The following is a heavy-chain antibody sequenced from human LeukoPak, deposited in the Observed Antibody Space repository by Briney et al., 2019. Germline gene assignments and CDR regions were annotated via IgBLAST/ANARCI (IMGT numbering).Heavy chain of an antibody. J-gene: IGHJ4*02. Sequence: ASVTVSFKASGYTFTNYGISGVRQAPGQGREGMGWISAYNGNTNYAQKLQGRVTMTTDTSTSTAYMELSSLRSDDTAVYYCASHNYDILTGYPHWGQGTLVTVSS. V-gene: IGHV1-18*01. D-gene: IGHD3-9*01. CDR3: ASHNYDILTGYPH. CDR2: ISAYNGNT. CDR1: GYTFTNYG.